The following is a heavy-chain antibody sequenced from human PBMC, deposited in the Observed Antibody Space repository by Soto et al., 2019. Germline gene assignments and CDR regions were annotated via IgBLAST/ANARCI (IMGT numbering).Heavy chain of an antibody. J-gene: IGHJ3*02. Sequence: EVQLLESGGGLVQPGGSLRLSCAASGFTFSNYAMSWVRQAPGKGLEWVSGISGTSDGTYYAVSVKGRFTVSRDNAKNTVYLQMRSLRAEDTAVYYCAKDPSRSGYVRAFEIWGQGTMVTVSS. CDR3: AKDPSRSGYVRAFEI. D-gene: IGHD5-12*01. CDR1: GFTFSNYA. V-gene: IGHV3-23*01. CDR2: ISGTSDGT.